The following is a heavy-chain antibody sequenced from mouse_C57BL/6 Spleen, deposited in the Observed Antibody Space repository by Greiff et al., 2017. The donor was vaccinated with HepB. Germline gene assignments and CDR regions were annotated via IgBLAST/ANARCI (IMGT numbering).Heavy chain of an antibody. CDR3: ARSGYYALFSY. J-gene: IGHJ3*01. CDR1: GYTFTSYW. CDR2: IHPNSGST. D-gene: IGHD1-1*02. Sequence: QVQLQQSGAELVKPGASVKLSCKASGYTFTSYWMHWVKQRPGQGLEWIGMIHPNSGSTNYNEKFKSKATLTVDKSSSTAYMQLSSLTSEDSAVYYCARSGYYALFSYWGQGTLVTVSA. V-gene: IGHV1-64*01.